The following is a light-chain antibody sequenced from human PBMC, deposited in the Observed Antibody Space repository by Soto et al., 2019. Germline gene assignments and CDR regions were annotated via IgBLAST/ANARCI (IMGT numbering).Light chain of an antibody. CDR3: CSYAGTYTYV. CDR2: DVN. Sequence: QSALTQPRSVSGSPGQSVTISCTGTSSDVGGYNYVSWYQQHPGKAPKLMIYDVNKRPSGVPDRFSGSKSGSTASLTISGLQSADEADYFCCSYAGTYTYVFGTGTKLTVL. V-gene: IGLV2-11*01. CDR1: SSDVGGYNY. J-gene: IGLJ1*01.